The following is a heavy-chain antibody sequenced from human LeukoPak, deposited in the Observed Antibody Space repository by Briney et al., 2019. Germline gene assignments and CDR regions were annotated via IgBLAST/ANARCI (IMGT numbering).Heavy chain of an antibody. J-gene: IGHJ5*01. Sequence: GGSLGLSCAASGFTFSSYAVSWVRQAPGRGLEWVSAISGSGGTYYIPSVKGRFIVSRDNSRNTLYLQLNSLRAEDTAIYYCAREDFRDHTTGFDSWGQGTLVTVSS. V-gene: IGHV3-23*01. D-gene: IGHD1-1*01. CDR1: GFTFSSYA. CDR3: AREDFRDHTTGFDS. CDR2: ISGSGGT.